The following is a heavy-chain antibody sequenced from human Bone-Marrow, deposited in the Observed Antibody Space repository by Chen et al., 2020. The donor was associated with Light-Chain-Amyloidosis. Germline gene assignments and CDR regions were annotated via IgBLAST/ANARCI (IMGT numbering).Heavy chain of an antibody. CDR3: ARHSGGFDY. D-gene: IGHD3-10*01. J-gene: IGHJ4*02. CDR2: INIDGIIT. V-gene: IGHV3-74*01. Sequence: EVQLVESGGGLVQPGGSLRLSCAASGFTFSNPWMHWVRQVPGKGLLWVSHINIDGIITNYADFVKGRFTISRDNAKNMLYLQMNILRVEDTAVYYCARHSGGFDYWGQGTLVTVSS. CDR1: GFTFSNPW.